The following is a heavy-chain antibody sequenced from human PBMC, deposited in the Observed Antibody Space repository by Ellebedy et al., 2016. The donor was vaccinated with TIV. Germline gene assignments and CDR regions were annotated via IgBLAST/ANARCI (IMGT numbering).Heavy chain of an antibody. V-gene: IGHV4-38-2*02. Sequence: SETLSLTXTVSGYSISSGYYWGWIRQPPGKGLEWIGSIYHSGSTYYNPSLKSRVTISVDTSKNQFSLKLSSVTAADTAVYYCARGSTGGDAFDIWGQGTMVTVSS. CDR1: GYSISSGYY. CDR3: ARGSTGGDAFDI. D-gene: IGHD1-26*01. CDR2: IYHSGST. J-gene: IGHJ3*02.